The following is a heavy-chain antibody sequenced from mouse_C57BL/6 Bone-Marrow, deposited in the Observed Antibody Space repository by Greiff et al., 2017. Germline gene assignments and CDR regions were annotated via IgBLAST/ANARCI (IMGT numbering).Heavy chain of an antibody. CDR1: GFTFSSYG. CDR3: ARHGGYGGYYAMDY. V-gene: IGHV5-6*01. D-gene: IGHD2-14*01. Sequence: DVQLVESGGDLVKPGGSLKLSCAASGFTFSSYGMSWVRQTPDKRLEWVATISSGGSYTYYPDSVKGRFTISRDNAKNTLYLQMSSLKSEDTAMYYCARHGGYGGYYAMDYWGQGTSVTVSS. J-gene: IGHJ4*01. CDR2: ISSGGSYT.